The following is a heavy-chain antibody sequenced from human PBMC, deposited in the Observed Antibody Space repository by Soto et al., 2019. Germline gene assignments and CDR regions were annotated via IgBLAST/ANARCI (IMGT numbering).Heavy chain of an antibody. J-gene: IGHJ6*02. D-gene: IGHD6-6*01. CDR2: IYPGDSDT. CDR1: GYSFTSYW. CDR3: ARGGQLARYYYHYYGMDV. V-gene: IGHV5-51*01. Sequence: ESLKISCKGSGYSFTSYWIGWVRQMPGKGLEWMGIIYPGDSDTRYSPSFQGQVTISADKSISTAYLQWSSLKASDTAMYYCARGGQLARYYYHYYGMDVWGQGTTVTVSS.